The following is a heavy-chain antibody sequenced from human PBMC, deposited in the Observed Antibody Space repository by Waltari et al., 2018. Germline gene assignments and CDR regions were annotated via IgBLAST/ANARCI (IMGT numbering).Heavy chain of an antibody. CDR2: IIPILGIA. CDR1: GGTFSSHP. D-gene: IGHD6-19*01. CDR3: ARDEIGGWEH. Sequence: QVQLVQSGAEVKKPGSSGKVPCKASGGTFSSHPTTWVRQAPGQGLEWMGGIIPILGIANYAQKFQGRVTITADESTSTAYMELSSLRSEDTAVYYCARDEIGGWEHWGQGTLVTVSS. V-gene: IGHV1-69*04. J-gene: IGHJ1*01.